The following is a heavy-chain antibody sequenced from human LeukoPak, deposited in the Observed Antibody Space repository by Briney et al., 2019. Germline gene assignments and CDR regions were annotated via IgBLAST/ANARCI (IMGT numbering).Heavy chain of an antibody. Sequence: PGGSLRLSCAASGFTFSSYAMSWVRQAPGKGLEWVSAISGSGGSTYYADSVKGRFTISRDNSKNTLYLQTDSLRAEDTAVYYCAKAWGMYYYDSSGYPSDYWGQGTLVTVSS. CDR3: AKAWGMYYYDSSGYPSDY. J-gene: IGHJ4*02. V-gene: IGHV3-23*01. CDR1: GFTFSSYA. CDR2: ISGSGGST. D-gene: IGHD3-22*01.